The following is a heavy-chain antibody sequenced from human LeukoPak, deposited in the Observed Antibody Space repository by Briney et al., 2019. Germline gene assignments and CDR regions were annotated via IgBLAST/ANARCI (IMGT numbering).Heavy chain of an antibody. CDR1: GGSISSGGYY. CDR2: INHSGST. D-gene: IGHD3-22*01. Sequence: ASQPLSLTCTVSGGSISSGGYYWSWTRQPPGKGLEWIGEINHSGSTNYNPSLKSRVTISVDTSKNQFSLKLSSVTAADTAVYYCARGRGYYYDSSGYSDWGQGTLVTVSS. J-gene: IGHJ4*02. V-gene: IGHV4-30-2*01. CDR3: ARGRGYYYDSSGYSD.